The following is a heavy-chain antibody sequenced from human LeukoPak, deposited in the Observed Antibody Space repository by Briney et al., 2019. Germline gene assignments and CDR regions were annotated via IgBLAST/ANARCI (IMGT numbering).Heavy chain of an antibody. V-gene: IGHV3-15*01. Sequence: GGSLRLSCAASGFTFSSYSMNWVRQAPGKGPEWVGRIKSKTDGGTTDYAAPVKGRFTISRDDSKNTLYLQMNSLKTEDTAVYYCTTGGGRFGEFVTGGSDYWGQGTLVTVSS. CDR1: GFTFSSYS. J-gene: IGHJ4*02. CDR2: IKSKTDGGTT. D-gene: IGHD3-10*01. CDR3: TTGGGRFGEFVTGGSDY.